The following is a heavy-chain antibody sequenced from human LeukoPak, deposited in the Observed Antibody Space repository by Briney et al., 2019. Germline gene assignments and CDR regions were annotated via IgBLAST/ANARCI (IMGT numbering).Heavy chain of an antibody. D-gene: IGHD3-10*01. J-gene: IGHJ6*03. V-gene: IGHV1-8*03. Sequence: APVKVSCKASGYTFTSYDINWVRQATGQGLEWMGWMNPNSGNTGYAQKFQGRVTITRNTSISTAYMELSSLRSEDTAVYYCARGGFGELPIYYYYYMDVWGKGTTVTISS. CDR2: MNPNSGNT. CDR1: GYTFTSYD. CDR3: ARGGFGELPIYYYYYMDV.